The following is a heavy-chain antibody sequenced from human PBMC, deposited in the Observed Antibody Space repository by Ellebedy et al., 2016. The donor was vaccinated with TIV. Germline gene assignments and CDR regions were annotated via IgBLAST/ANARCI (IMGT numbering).Heavy chain of an antibody. CDR2: IIAISGTA. CDR3: ARTVVTAIHHYYYGLDV. D-gene: IGHD2-21*02. CDR1: GGTFSSNT. J-gene: IGHJ6*02. V-gene: IGHV1-69*13. Sequence: AASVKVSCKASGGTFSSNTITWVRQAPGQGLEWMGGIIAISGTANYAQKFQGRITITADESTSTAYMDLRSLRPEDTAVYYCARTVVTAIHHYYYGLDVWGQGTTVTVSS.